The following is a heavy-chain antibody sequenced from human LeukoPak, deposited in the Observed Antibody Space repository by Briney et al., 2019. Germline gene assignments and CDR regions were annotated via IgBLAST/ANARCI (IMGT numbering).Heavy chain of an antibody. CDR2: IYYSGST. CDR3: ARIYGSGSSSY. D-gene: IGHD3-10*01. Sequence: PSETLSLTCTVSGGSISSSSYYWGWIRQPPGKALKWIGSIYYSGSTYYNPSLKSRVTISVDTSKNQFSLKLSSVTAADTAVYYCARIYGSGSSSYWGQGTLVTVSS. V-gene: IGHV4-39*01. J-gene: IGHJ4*02. CDR1: GGSISSSSYY.